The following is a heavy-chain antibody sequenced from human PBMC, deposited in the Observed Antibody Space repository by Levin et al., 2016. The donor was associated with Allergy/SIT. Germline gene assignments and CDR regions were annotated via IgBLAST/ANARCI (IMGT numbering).Heavy chain of an antibody. CDR3: ARARRWGGSSWSYYYYYYGMDV. J-gene: IGHJ6*02. V-gene: IGHV1-69*01. D-gene: IGHD6-13*01. CDR2: IIPIFGTA. Sequence: WVRQAPGQGLEWMGGIIPIFGTANYAQKFQGRVTITADESTSTAYMELSSLRSEDTAVYYCARARRWGGSSWSYYYYYYGMDVWGQGTTVTVSS.